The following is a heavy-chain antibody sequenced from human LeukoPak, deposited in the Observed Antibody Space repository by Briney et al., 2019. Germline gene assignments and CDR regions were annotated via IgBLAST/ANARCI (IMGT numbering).Heavy chain of an antibody. Sequence: SETLSLTCALYGGSFSGFYWGWIRQPPGKGLEWIGNIFYSGSTYYSPSVKSRVTISLDTSRNQFSLKLNSVTAADTAVYYCAKSNGYGLVDIWGQGTMVTVSS. J-gene: IGHJ3*02. D-gene: IGHD3-10*01. CDR2: IFYSGST. V-gene: IGHV4-34*12. CDR1: GGSFSGFY. CDR3: AKSNGYGLVDI.